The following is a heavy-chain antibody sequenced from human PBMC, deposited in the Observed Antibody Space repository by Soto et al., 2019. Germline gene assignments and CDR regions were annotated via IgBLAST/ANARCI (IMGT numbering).Heavy chain of an antibody. CDR2: ISSDGDIT. J-gene: IGHJ5*02. V-gene: IGHV3-64D*06. CDR3: VKVSTFYDILTGYYSTNFFDP. D-gene: IGHD3-9*01. CDR1: GFTFSEYS. Sequence: GSLRLSCSASGFTFSEYSMHWVRQAPGKGLQYVSTISSDGDITYYADSVKGRFTISRDNSKNTLYLQMNSLRPEDTAVYYCVKVSTFYDILTGYYSTNFFDPWGQGTLVTVSS.